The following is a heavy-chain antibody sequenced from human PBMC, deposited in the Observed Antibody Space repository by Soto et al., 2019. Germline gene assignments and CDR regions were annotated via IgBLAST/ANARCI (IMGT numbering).Heavy chain of an antibody. CDR2: ISSDGDIT. J-gene: IGHJ5*02. V-gene: IGHV3-64D*06. CDR3: VKVSTFYDILTGYYSTNFFDP. D-gene: IGHD3-9*01. CDR1: GFTFSEYS. Sequence: GSLRLSCSASGFTFSEYSMHWVRQAPGKGLQYVSTISSDGDITYYADSVKGRFTISRDNSKNTLYLQMNSLRPEDTAVYYCVKVSTFYDILTGYYSTNFFDPWGQGTLVTVSS.